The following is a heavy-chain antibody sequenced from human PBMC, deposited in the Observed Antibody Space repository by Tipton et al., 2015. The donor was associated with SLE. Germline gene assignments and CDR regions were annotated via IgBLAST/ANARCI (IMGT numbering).Heavy chain of an antibody. CDR1: GYSFATYW. CDR3: ASGGSGVGAFDI. CDR2: IYPGDSDT. V-gene: IGHV5-51*03. Sequence: QLVQSGAEVRRPGESLKISCEASGYSFATYWIAWVRQMPGKGLEWMGNIYPGDSDTRYSPSFQGQVTISADKSISTAYLQWSSLKASDTAMYYCASGGSGVGAFDIWGQGTMVTVSS. J-gene: IGHJ3*02. D-gene: IGHD2-15*01.